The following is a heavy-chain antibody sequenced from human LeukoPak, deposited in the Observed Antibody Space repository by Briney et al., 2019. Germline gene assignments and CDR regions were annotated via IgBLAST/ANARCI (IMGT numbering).Heavy chain of an antibody. J-gene: IGHJ4*02. CDR1: GGSISSGGYY. V-gene: IGHV4-30-2*01. Sequence: KSSQTLSLTCTVSGGSISSGGYYWSWIRQPPGKGLEWIGYIYHSGSTYYNPSLKSRVTISVDRSKNQFSLKLSSVTAADTAVYYCARGGGYDFWSGYYFDYWGQGTLVTVSS. CDR3: ARGGGYDFWSGYYFDY. CDR2: IYHSGST. D-gene: IGHD3-3*01.